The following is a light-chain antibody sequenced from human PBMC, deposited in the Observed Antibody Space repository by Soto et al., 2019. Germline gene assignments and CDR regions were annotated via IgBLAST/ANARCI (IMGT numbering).Light chain of an antibody. J-gene: IGLJ1*01. V-gene: IGLV2-23*01. CDR2: EGS. CDR1: SSDIGSFNL. CDR3: CSYAGGSTYV. Sequence: QSVLTQPASVSGSPGQSITISCTGTSSDIGSFNLVSWYQQHPGKAPKVMIYEGSKRPAGVSNRFSGSTSGNTASLTISGLQAEDEADYYCCSYAGGSTYVFGTGTKVTVL.